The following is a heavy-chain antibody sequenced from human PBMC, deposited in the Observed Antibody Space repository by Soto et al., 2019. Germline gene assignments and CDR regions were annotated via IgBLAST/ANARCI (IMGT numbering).Heavy chain of an antibody. J-gene: IGHJ6*03. CDR2: IYYSGST. V-gene: IGHV4-59*08. CDR1: GGSISSYY. CDR3: ARLAPPYYYYYYYMDV. Sequence: SETLSLTCTVSGGSISSYYWSWIRQPPGKGLEWIGYIYYSGSTNYNPSLKSRVTISVDTSKNQFSLKLSSVTAADTAVYYCARLAPPYYYYYYYMDVWGKGTTVTVSS.